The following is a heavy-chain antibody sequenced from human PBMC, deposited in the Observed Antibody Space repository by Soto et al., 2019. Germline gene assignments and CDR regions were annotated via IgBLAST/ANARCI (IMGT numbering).Heavy chain of an antibody. J-gene: IGHJ4*02. CDR3: PRRPGYSYGYRPYDY. V-gene: IGHV5-10-1*01. CDR2: MDPSDSYT. D-gene: IGHD5-18*01. Sequence: EALKTFCEGAGCSFTSYWCSWLHQVPGTVLEGMGRMDPSDSYTNYSPSFQGHVTISAEKSISTADLQWSSLKASDTAMYYCPRRPGYSYGYRPYDYWGQGTLVTGSS. CDR1: GCSFTSYW.